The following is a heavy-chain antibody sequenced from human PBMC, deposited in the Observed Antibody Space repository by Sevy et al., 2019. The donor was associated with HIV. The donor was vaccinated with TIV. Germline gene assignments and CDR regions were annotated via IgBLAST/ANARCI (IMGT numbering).Heavy chain of an antibody. Sequence: GGSLRLSCEASGFTVSGNYMAWVRLAPGKGLEWVSLIDSGGSTYYADSVKGRFTISRDNAKNTLYLQMNPLRAEDTGVYFCERYRYDDASGYYYYYYGMDVWGQGTTVTVSS. J-gene: IGHJ6*02. V-gene: IGHV3-66*01. CDR2: IDSGGST. CDR1: GFTVSGNY. CDR3: ERYRYDDASGYYYYYYGMDV. D-gene: IGHD3-22*01.